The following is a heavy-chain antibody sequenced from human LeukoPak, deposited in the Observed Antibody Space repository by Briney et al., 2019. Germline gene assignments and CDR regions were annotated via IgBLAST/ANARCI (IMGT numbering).Heavy chain of an antibody. D-gene: IGHD3-22*01. V-gene: IGHV1-69*05. J-gene: IGHJ4*02. CDR2: IIPIFGTA. Sequence: GPSVKVSCKASGGTFSSYAISWVRQAPGQGLEWMGGIIPIFGTANYAQKFQGRVTITTDESTSTAYMELSSLRSEDTAVYYCASNYDSSGYYYGALDYWGQGTLVTVSS. CDR3: ASNYDSSGYYYGALDY. CDR1: GGTFSSYA.